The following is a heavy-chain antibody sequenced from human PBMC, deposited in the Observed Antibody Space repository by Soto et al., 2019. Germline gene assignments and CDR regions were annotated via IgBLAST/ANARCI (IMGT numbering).Heavy chain of an antibody. CDR1: GYTFTSYD. CDR2: MNPNSGNT. CDR3: ARGRIAVAGTFFRYYGMDV. Sequence: ASVKVSCKASGYTFTSYDINWVRQATGQGLEWMGWMNPNSGNTGYAQKFQGRVTMTRNTSISTAYMELSSLRSEDTAVYYCARGRIAVAGTFFRYYGMDVWGQGTTVTVSS. J-gene: IGHJ6*02. V-gene: IGHV1-8*01. D-gene: IGHD6-19*01.